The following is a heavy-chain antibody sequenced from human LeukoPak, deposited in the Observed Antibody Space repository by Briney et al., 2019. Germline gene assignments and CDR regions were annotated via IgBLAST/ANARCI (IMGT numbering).Heavy chain of an antibody. J-gene: IGHJ3*02. CDR1: GFTFSSCA. CDR3: VNSVEAAGITLGPFDI. V-gene: IGHV3-64D*09. Sequence: GGSLRLSCSASGFTFSSCAMHWVRQAPGKGLEFVSSVNTNGRDTYYADSVKGRFTISRDNSKDTLYLQMSSLRVEDTAGYYCVNSVEAAGITLGPFDIWGQGTTVTVSS. CDR2: VNTNGRDT. D-gene: IGHD1-7*01.